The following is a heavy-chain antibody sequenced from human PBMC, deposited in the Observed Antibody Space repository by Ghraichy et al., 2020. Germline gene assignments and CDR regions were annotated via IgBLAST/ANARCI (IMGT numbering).Heavy chain of an antibody. CDR3: ARDALPNYYDSSGYIGY. J-gene: IGHJ4*02. V-gene: IGHV3-11*01. CDR2: ISSSGSTI. Sequence: GGSLRLSCAASGFTFSDYYMSWIRQAPGKGLEWVSYISSSGSTIYYADSVKGRFTISRDNAKNSLYLQMNSLRAEDTAVYYCARDALPNYYDSSGYIGYWGQGTLVTVSS. CDR1: GFTFSDYY. D-gene: IGHD3-22*01.